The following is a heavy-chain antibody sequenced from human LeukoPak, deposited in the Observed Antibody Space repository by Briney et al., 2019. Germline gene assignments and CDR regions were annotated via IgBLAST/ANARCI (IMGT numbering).Heavy chain of an antibody. CDR2: ISGSGGST. Sequence: PGGSLRLSCAASGFTFSSYGLSWVRQAPGKGLEWVSAISGSGGSTYYTDSVKGRFTISRDNSKNTLYLQMNSLRAEDTAVYYCARDFTWSNNWNDADAFDIWGQGTMVTVSS. CDR1: GFTFSSYG. CDR3: ARDFTWSNNWNDADAFDI. V-gene: IGHV3-23*01. D-gene: IGHD1-20*01. J-gene: IGHJ3*02.